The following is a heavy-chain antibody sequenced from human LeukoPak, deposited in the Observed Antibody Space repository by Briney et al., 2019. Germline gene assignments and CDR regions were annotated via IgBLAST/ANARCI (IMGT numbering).Heavy chain of an antibody. CDR1: AFTFSNYD. J-gene: IGHJ4*02. Sequence: GGSLRLSCATSAFTFSNYDMHWVRQAPGKGLDWVAVIWYDGSNKYYADSVKGRFTIPRDNSKNTLYLQMNSLRAEDTAVYYCARDEHQYYSESSGRFDYWGQGTLVTVSS. CDR3: ARDEHQYYSESSGRFDY. CDR2: IWYDGSNK. V-gene: IGHV3-33*01. D-gene: IGHD3-22*01.